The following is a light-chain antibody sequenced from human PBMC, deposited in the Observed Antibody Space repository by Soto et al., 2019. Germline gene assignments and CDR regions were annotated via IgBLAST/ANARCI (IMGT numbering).Light chain of an antibody. J-gene: IGKJ5*01. Sequence: DIQMTQSPSSLSASVGDRVTITCRASQGLSSDLAWYQQKPGKVPKLLIYDASTLQSGVPSRFSATVSGTEFSLTITSLQPEDFATYYCQQLFDSPITFGQGTRLENK. CDR1: QGLSSD. V-gene: IGKV1-27*01. CDR2: DAS. CDR3: QQLFDSPIT.